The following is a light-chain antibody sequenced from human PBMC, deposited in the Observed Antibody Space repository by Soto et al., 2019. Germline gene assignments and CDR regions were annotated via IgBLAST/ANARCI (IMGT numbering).Light chain of an antibody. J-gene: IGKJ1*01. CDR2: DAS. Sequence: DIVMTPSPATLSVSPVERATLCCRASQSIRTDLAWYQQKSGQGPRLLIYDASTRATGIPARFSGSGSGTEFTLTISSLQSEDFAVYYCQQYNNWPPWTFGQGTKVDIK. V-gene: IGKV3D-15*01. CDR1: QSIRTD. CDR3: QQYNNWPPWT.